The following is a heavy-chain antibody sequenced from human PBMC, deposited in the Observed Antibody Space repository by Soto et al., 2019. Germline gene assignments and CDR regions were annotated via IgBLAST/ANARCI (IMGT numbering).Heavy chain of an antibody. V-gene: IGHV1-18*01. CDR3: ARVGPYASGTYSFRHNRFGP. CDR1: GYTFTSYG. J-gene: IGHJ5*02. CDR2: ISAYNGNT. Sequence: ASVKVSCKASGYTFTSYGISWVRQAPGQGLEWMGWISAYNGNTNYAQKLQGRVTMTTDTSTSTAYMELRSLRSDDTAVYFCARVGPYASGTYSFRHNRFGPWGQGAQVTVSS. D-gene: IGHD3-10*01.